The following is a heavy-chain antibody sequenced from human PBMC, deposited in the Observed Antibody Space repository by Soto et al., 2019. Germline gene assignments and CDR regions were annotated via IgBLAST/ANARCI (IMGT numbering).Heavy chain of an antibody. CDR2: INAGNGNT. Sequence: GASVKVSCKASGYTFTSYAMHWVRQAPGQRLEWMGRINAGNGNTKYSQKFQGRVTITRDTSASTAYMELSSLRSEDTAVYYCATCDYYGSGSYSNDYYYMDVWGKGTTVTVSS. CDR1: GYTFTSYA. J-gene: IGHJ6*03. V-gene: IGHV1-3*01. D-gene: IGHD3-10*01. CDR3: ATCDYYGSGSYSNDYYYMDV.